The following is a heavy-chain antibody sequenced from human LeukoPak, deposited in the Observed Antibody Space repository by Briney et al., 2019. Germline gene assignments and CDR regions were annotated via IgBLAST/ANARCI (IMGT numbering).Heavy chain of an antibody. CDR3: AREREYYFDY. CDR2: MNPNSGAT. V-gene: IGHV1-2*02. J-gene: IGHJ4*02. Sequence: ASVKVSCKASGYTFTAYYMHWVRQAPGQGLEWMGWMNPNSGATYYAQKFQGRISMTRDTSITTAYMELSGLISDDTAVYFCAREREYYFDYWGQGTLVTVSS. CDR1: GYTFTAYY.